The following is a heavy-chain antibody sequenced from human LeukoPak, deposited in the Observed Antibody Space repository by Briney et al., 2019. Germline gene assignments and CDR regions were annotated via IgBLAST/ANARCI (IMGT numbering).Heavy chain of an antibody. D-gene: IGHD2-15*01. Sequence: GGSLRLSCAASGFSFSRYAMSWVRQAPGKGLGWVSAICAGGGSTYYADSVKGRLTISRENSKNTLYLQMNSLRAEDTTVYYCARRTPGYYFDYWGQGTLVTVSS. V-gene: IGHV3-23*01. CDR3: ARRTPGYYFDY. CDR2: ICAGGGST. CDR1: GFSFSRYA. J-gene: IGHJ4*02.